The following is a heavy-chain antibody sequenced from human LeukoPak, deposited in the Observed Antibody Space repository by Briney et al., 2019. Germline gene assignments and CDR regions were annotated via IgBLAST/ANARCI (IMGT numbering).Heavy chain of an antibody. CDR3: ASTNYGSGSYYKALGY. D-gene: IGHD3-10*01. Sequence: PSETLSLTCAVYGGSFSGYYWSWIRQPPGKGLEWIGEINHSGSTNYNPSLKSRVTISVDTSKNQFSLKLSSVTAADTAVYYCASTNYGSGSYYKALGYWGQGTLVTVSS. J-gene: IGHJ4*02. CDR1: GGSFSGYY. V-gene: IGHV4-34*01. CDR2: INHSGST.